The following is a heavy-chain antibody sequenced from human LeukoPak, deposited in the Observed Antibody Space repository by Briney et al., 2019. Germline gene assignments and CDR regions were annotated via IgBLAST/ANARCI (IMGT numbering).Heavy chain of an antibody. CDR2: ISGSGDST. CDR1: GFTFSSYA. V-gene: IGHV3-23*01. Sequence: GGSLRLSCAASGFTFSSYAMSWVRQAPGRGLEWVSAISGSGDSTYYADSVKGRFTISRDNSKNTLYLQMNSLRAEDTAVYYCAILSGGYNYPDFDPWGQGTLVTVSS. J-gene: IGHJ5*02. CDR3: AILSGGYNYPDFDP. D-gene: IGHD5-24*01.